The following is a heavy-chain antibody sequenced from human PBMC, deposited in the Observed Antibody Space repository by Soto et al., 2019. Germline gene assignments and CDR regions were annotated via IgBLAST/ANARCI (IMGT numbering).Heavy chain of an antibody. CDR3: ARGNPRHHGMDV. J-gene: IGHJ6*02. CDR1: GGSISSGGYF. Sequence: QVQLQESGPGLVRPSQTLSLTCTVSGGSISSGGYFWSWIRQHPGKGLEWIGYIYSSGSTYYNPSLKSRVTISVDTSKNQFALKQSSVTAADTAVCSCARGNPRHHGMDVWGQGPTVTVSS. CDR2: IYSSGST. V-gene: IGHV4-31*03. D-gene: IGHD4-4*01.